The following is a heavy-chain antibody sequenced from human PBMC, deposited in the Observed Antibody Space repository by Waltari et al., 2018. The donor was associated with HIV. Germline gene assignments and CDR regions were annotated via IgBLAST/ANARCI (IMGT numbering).Heavy chain of an antibody. J-gene: IGHJ6*02. V-gene: IGHV1-2*02. CDR1: GYTFTGYY. Sequence: QVQLVQSGAEVKKPGASVKVSCKASGYTFTGYYMHWVRQAPGQGLEWMGWNNTNSGGTNYAQKLQGRVTMTRDTAISTAYMERSRLRSDDTAVYYCARDRARTTDYYYYGMDVWGQGTTVTVSS. CDR3: ARDRARTTDYYYYGMDV. D-gene: IGHD1-7*01. CDR2: NNTNSGGT.